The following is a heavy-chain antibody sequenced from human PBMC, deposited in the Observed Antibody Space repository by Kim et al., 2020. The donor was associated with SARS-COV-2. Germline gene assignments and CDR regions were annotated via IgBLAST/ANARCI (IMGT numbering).Heavy chain of an antibody. CDR3: AKDHRSPYGSTWYGFDY. Sequence: VKGRFTISRDNSKNTLDLQMNSLRAEDTAVYYCAKDHRSPYGSTWYGFDYWGQGTLVTVSS. J-gene: IGHJ4*02. V-gene: IGHV3-23*01. D-gene: IGHD6-13*01.